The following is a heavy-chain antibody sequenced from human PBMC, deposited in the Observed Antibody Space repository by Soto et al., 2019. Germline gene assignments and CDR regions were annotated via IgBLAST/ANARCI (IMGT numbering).Heavy chain of an antibody. J-gene: IGHJ2*01. V-gene: IGHV3-23*01. D-gene: IGHD3-22*01. CDR1: GFTFSSYA. Sequence: EVQLLESGGGLVQPGGSLRLSCAASGFTFSSYAMSWVRQAPGKGLEWVSAISGSGGSTYYADSVKGRFTISRDNSKNTLYLQMNSMRAEDTAVYYCAKGLGLGYWYFDLWGRGTLVTVSS. CDR2: ISGSGGST. CDR3: AKGLGLGYWYFDL.